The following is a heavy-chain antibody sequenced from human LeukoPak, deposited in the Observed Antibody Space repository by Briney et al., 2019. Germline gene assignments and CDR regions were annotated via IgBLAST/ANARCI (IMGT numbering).Heavy chain of an antibody. CDR1: GFTFSNAW. J-gene: IGHJ4*02. D-gene: IGHD3-22*01. CDR2: IKSKTDGGTT. V-gene: IGHV3-15*01. Sequence: GGSLRLSCAASGFTFSNAWMSWVRQAPGKGLEWVGRIKSKTDGGTTDYAAPVKGRFTISRDDSKNTLYLQMNSLKTEDTAVYYCAKGFTDYYDSSGYPKGEFDYWGQGTLVTVSS. CDR3: AKGFTDYYDSSGYPKGEFDY.